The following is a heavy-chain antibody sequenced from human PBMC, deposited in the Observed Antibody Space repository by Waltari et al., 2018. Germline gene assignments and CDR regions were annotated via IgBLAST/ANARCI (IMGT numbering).Heavy chain of an antibody. J-gene: IGHJ5*02. CDR2: IYYSGST. D-gene: IGHD6-13*01. Sequence: QLQLQESGPGLVKPSETLSLTCTVSGGSISSSSYYWGWIRQPPGKGLEWIGSIYYSGSTYYNPSLKSRVTISVDTSKNQFSLKLSSVTAADTAVYYCASHGLAAAGNNWFDPWGQGTLVTVSS. CDR1: GGSISSSSYY. V-gene: IGHV4-39*01. CDR3: ASHGLAAAGNNWFDP.